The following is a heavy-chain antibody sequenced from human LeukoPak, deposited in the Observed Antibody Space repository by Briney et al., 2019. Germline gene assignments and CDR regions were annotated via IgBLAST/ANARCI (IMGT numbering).Heavy chain of an antibody. D-gene: IGHD3-16*02. J-gene: IGHJ4*02. CDR1: GFTVSSNY. CDR2: IKSKTDGGTT. Sequence: GGSLRLSCAASGFTVSSNYMSWVRQAPGKGLEWVGRIKSKTDGGTTDYAAPVKGRFTISRDDSKSTLYLQMNSLKTEDTAVYYCTTDQPPRVITFGGVIVDYWGQGTLVTVSS. CDR3: TTDQPPRVITFGGVIVDY. V-gene: IGHV3-15*01.